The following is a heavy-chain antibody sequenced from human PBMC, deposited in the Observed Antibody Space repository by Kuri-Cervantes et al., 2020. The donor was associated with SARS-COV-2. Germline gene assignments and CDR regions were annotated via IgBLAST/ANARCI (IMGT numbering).Heavy chain of an antibody. J-gene: IGHJ3*02. CDR2: INHSGST. CDR1: GGSFSGYY. Sequence: SETLSLTCAVYGGSFSGYYWSWIRQPPGKGLEWIGEINHSGSTNYNPSLKSRVTISVDTSKNQFSLKLSSVTAADTAVYYCARRKSDYYDSSGKSYAFDIWGQGTMVTVSS. D-gene: IGHD3-22*01. V-gene: IGHV4-34*01. CDR3: ARRKSDYYDSSGKSYAFDI.